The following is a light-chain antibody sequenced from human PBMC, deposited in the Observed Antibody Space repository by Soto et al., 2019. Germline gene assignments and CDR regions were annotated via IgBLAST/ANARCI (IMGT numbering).Light chain of an antibody. Sequence: EIVMTQSPATLSMSPGKRATLSCRASQSVSRDLAWYQQKRGQPPRLLIYGASTRATGIPARFSGSGSGTEFTLTISSLQSEDFAVYYCHQYNKWPPGTFGQGTKVDIK. CDR1: QSVSRD. V-gene: IGKV3-15*01. CDR3: HQYNKWPPGT. CDR2: GAS. J-gene: IGKJ2*01.